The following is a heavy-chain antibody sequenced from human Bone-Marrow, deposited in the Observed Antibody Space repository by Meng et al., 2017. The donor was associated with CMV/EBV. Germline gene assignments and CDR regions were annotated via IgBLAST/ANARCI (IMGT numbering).Heavy chain of an antibody. CDR3: ASDDKYYSNSVAEY. V-gene: IGHV1-69*05. Sequence: NDSVDTFKNCAINWVRQAPGKGLEWMGAIVPIFGETNSAQKFQGRVTITKDKSTDTAYMELRSLRSEDTAVYYCASDDKYYSNSVAEYWGQGTLVTVSS. D-gene: IGHD4-11*01. J-gene: IGHJ4*02. CDR1: VDTFKNCA. CDR2: IVPIFGET.